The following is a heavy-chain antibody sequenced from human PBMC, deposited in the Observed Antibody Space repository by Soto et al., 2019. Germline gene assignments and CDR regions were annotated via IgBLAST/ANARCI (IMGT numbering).Heavy chain of an antibody. D-gene: IGHD3-3*02. CDR3: AKDSISYNGIYDAFDV. CDR1: GFTFSNYA. Sequence: VQLLESGGGLVQPGGSLRLSCEASGFTFSNYAMAWVRQTPGEGPEWVSTISGGDDIFYAESVQGRFIISRNDPRSTMYLQMDNLRVEDTAIYFCAKDSISYNGIYDAFDVWGQGTVVTVSS. V-gene: IGHV3-23*01. CDR2: ISGGDDI. J-gene: IGHJ3*01.